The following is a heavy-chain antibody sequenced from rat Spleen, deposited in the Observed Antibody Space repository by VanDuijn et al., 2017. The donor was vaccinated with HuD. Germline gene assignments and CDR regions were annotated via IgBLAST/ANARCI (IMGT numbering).Heavy chain of an antibody. D-gene: IGHD4-1*01. J-gene: IGHJ3*01. CDR2: INIGGDNT. CDR3: TRRSGSNWFAY. Sequence: EVQLVESGGGLVQPGGSLKLSCVASGFTFNNYWMTWIRQAPGKGLEWVASINIGGDNTYYRDSVKGRFTISRDDAKSTLYLQMDSLRSEDTAIYYCTRRSGSNWFAYWGQGTLVTVSS. CDR1: GFTFNNYW. V-gene: IGHV5-31*01.